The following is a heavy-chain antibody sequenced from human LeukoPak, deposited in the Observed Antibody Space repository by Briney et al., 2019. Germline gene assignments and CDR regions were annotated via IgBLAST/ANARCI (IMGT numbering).Heavy chain of an antibody. J-gene: IGHJ4*02. CDR1: GFTFSSYS. V-gene: IGHV3-21*01. D-gene: IGHD3-22*01. CDR2: ISGSGKFI. CDR3: ARDDSHGYHFFDS. Sequence: GGSLRLSCAASGFTFSSYSMNWIRQTPGKGLEWVSSISGSGKFIYYVDSVRGRFTISRDNGKNSLYLQMNSLRPEDTAVYYCARDDSHGYHFFDSWGQGTLVTVSS.